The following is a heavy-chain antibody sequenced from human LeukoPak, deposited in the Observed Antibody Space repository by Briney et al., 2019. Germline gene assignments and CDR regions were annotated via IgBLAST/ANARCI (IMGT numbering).Heavy chain of an antibody. V-gene: IGHV3-23*01. J-gene: IGHJ4*02. CDR1: GFTFSSYA. D-gene: IGHD3-22*01. CDR3: ARGTGLNYYDSSGYRD. Sequence: TGGSLRLSCAASGFTFSSYAMSWVRQAPGKGLEWVSAISGSGGSTYYADSVKGRFTISRDNSKNTLYLQMNSLRAEDTAVYYCARGTGLNYYDSSGYRDWGQGTLVTVSS. CDR2: ISGSGGST.